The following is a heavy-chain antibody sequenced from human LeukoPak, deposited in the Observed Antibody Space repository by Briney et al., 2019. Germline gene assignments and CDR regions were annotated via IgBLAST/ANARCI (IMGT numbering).Heavy chain of an antibody. CDR1: GGSISSYY. J-gene: IGHJ6*02. CDR2: IYYSGST. V-gene: IGHV4-59*01. CDR3: ASGQQPYYYGMDV. Sequence: SETLSLTCTVSGGSISSYYWSWTRQPPGKGLEWIGYIYYSGSTNYNPSLKSRVTISVDTSKNQFSLKLSSVTAADTAVYYCASGQQPYYYGMDVWGQGTTVTVSS. D-gene: IGHD6-13*01.